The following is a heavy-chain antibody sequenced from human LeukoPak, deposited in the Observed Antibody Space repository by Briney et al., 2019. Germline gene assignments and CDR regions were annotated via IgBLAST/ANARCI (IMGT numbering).Heavy chain of an antibody. CDR1: GFTFTRHI. Sequence: GGSLRLSCVGSGFTFTRHIMNWVRQAPGKGLEWISYIFSSSSDIYYSDSVKGRFIISRDNAKNSAYMQMISLRAGDTAVYFCARDRAGYNWVDYWGQGTLVSVSS. V-gene: IGHV3-48*01. J-gene: IGHJ4*02. D-gene: IGHD5-24*01. CDR2: IFSSSSDI. CDR3: ARDRAGYNWVDY.